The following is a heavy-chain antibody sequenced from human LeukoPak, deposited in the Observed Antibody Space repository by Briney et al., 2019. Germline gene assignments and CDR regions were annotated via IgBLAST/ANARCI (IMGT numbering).Heavy chain of an antibody. D-gene: IGHD3-22*01. CDR1: GFTVNSNY. J-gene: IGHJ3*02. CDR3: ARAYDSSGLDAFDI. Sequence: TGGSLRLSCAASGFTVNSNYWSWVRQTPGKGLEWVSVIYSGGSTYYADSVKGRFTISRDNSKNTLYLQMNSLRAEDTAVYYCARAYDSSGLDAFDIWGQGTMVTVSS. CDR2: IYSGGST. V-gene: IGHV3-53*01.